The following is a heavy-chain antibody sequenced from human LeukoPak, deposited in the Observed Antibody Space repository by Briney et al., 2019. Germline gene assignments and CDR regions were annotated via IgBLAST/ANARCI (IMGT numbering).Heavy chain of an antibody. J-gene: IGHJ4*02. D-gene: IGHD6-6*01. CDR2: IIPTFGTA. V-gene: IGHV1-69*01. Sequence: ASVKVSCKASGGTFSSYAISWVRQAPGQGLEWMGGIIPTFGTANYAQKFQGRVTITADESTSTAYMELSSLRSEDTAVYYCASSPYHSYSSFMLEGKGSPLFFDYWGQGTLVTISS. CDR1: GGTFSSYA. CDR3: ASSPYHSYSSFMLEGKGSPLFFDY.